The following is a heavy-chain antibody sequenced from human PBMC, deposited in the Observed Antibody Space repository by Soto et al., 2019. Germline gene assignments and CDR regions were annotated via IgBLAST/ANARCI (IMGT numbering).Heavy chain of an antibody. CDR3: ARISHDSSPA. D-gene: IGHD3-22*01. Sequence: GGSLRLSCATSGFTVSSNYMSWVRQAPGKGLEWVSVIYSGGSTDYADSVKGRFTISRDNSKNTLYLQMNSLRAEDTAVYYCARISHDSSPAWGQGTMVTVSS. CDR2: IYSGGST. CDR1: GFTVSSNY. J-gene: IGHJ3*01. V-gene: IGHV3-66*01.